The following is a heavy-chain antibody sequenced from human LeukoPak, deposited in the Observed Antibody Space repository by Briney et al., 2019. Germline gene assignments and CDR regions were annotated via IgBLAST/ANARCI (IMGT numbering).Heavy chain of an antibody. CDR3: ARGRNSLGYCSSTSCYPFDY. V-gene: IGHV4-34*01. CDR2: INHSGST. Sequence: PSETLSLTCAVYGGSFSGYYWSWIRQPPGKGLEWIGEINHSGSTNYNPSLKSRVTISVDTSKNQFSLKLSSETAADTAVYYCARGRNSLGYCSSTSCYPFDYWGQGTLVTVSS. J-gene: IGHJ4*02. D-gene: IGHD2-2*01. CDR1: GGSFSGYY.